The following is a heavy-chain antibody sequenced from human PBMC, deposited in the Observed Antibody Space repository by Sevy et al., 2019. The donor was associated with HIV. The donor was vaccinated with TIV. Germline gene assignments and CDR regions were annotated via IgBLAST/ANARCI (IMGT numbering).Heavy chain of an antibody. CDR3: ASEHNWDDAFDI. D-gene: IGHD1-1*01. CDR1: GFTFNMYG. Sequence: GGSLRLSCAASGFTFNMYGMHWVRQAPGKGLEWVGQIWYDGSIKKYADSVKGRFTISRDNSKSTLYLQMNSLIGEDTAVYFCASEHNWDDAFDIWGQGTMVTVSS. CDR2: IWYDGSIK. J-gene: IGHJ3*02. V-gene: IGHV3-33*08.